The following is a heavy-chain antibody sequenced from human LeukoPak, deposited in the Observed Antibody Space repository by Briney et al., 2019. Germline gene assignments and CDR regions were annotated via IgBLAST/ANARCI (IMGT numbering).Heavy chain of an antibody. V-gene: IGHV3-15*01. D-gene: IGHD2-2*02. CDR1: GFTFSNAW. J-gene: IGHJ4*02. CDR3: TTDLLYIARNFDY. Sequence: GGPLRLSCAASGFTFSNAWMSWVRQSPGKGLEWVGRIKSKTDGGTTDYAAPVKGRFTISRDDSKNTLYLQMNSLKTEDTAVYYCTTDLLYIARNFDYWGQGTLVTVSS. CDR2: IKSKTDGGTT.